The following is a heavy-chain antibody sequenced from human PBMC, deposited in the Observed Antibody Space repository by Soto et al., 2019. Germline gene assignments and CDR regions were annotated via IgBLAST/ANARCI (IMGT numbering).Heavy chain of an antibody. V-gene: IGHV5-51*01. CDR3: AKNGEPVVASRMDI. CDR1: GYTFTNYW. J-gene: IGHJ6*02. D-gene: IGHD2-2*01. Sequence: RGESLKISCKGSGYTFTNYWGGWVRQMPGKVLEWMGIIHPADSDTRYSPSFQGQVTISADKSISTAYLQWSSLKASDTAMYYCAKNGEPVVASRMDIWGQGXTVTV. CDR2: IHPADSDT.